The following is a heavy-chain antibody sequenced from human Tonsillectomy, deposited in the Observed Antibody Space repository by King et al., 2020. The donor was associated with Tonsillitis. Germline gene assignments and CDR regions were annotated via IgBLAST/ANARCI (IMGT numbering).Heavy chain of an antibody. D-gene: IGHD3-22*01. CDR1: GFPFRLSD. V-gene: IGHV3-21*01. Sequence: VPLVASGGGLVPPGGSLPLSCLPSGFPFRLSDLPWVRPAPGPGLAWVSSIRSSHPDMYSADSVKGRFTLSRASARNSLSLQMNSLTAEDTAVYYCAKDKGADYYDTSRGAFDIWGQGTMVTVSS. CDR3: AKDKGADYYDTSRGAFDI. CDR2: IRSSHPDM. J-gene: IGHJ3*02.